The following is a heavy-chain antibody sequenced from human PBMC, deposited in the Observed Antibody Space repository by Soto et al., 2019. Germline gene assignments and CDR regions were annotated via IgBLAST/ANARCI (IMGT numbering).Heavy chain of an antibody. V-gene: IGHV4-39*01. J-gene: IGHJ4*02. CDR1: GGSISSSSYY. Sequence: QLQLQESGPGLVKPSETLSLTCTVSGGSISSSSYYWGWIRQPPGKGLEWIGSIYYSGSTYYNPSLKRRVTISVDTSKNQFSLKLSSVTAADTAVYYCARHDLIAAAGDYWGQGTLVTVSS. CDR2: IYYSGST. CDR3: ARHDLIAAAGDY. D-gene: IGHD6-13*01.